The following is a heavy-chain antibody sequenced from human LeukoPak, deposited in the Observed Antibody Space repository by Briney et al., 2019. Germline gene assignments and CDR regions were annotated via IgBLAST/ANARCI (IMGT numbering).Heavy chain of an antibody. CDR1: GYTFTGYY. V-gene: IGHV1-2*02. CDR2: INPNSGGT. D-gene: IGHD3-9*01. Sequence: GASVKVSCKASGYTFTGYYMHWVRQAPGQGLEWMGWINPNSGGTNYAQKFQGRVTMTRDTSISTAYMELSRLRSDDTAVYYCARGSFDWSARRFDYWGQGTLVTVSS. J-gene: IGHJ4*02. CDR3: ARGSFDWSARRFDY.